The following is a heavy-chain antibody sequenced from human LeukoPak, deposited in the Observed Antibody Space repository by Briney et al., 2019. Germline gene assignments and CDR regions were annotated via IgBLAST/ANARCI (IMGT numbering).Heavy chain of an antibody. J-gene: IGHJ4*01. CDR3: AGGFWSYYDSIGYPYY. Sequence: AASVKVSCKASGYTFTGYYMHWVRQAPGQGLEWMGWINPNSGGTNYAQKFQGRVTMTRDTSISTAYMELSRLRSDDTAVYYCAGGFWSYYDSIGYPYYWGQEPWSPSPQ. D-gene: IGHD3-22*01. CDR1: GYTFTGYY. V-gene: IGHV1-2*02. CDR2: INPNSGGT.